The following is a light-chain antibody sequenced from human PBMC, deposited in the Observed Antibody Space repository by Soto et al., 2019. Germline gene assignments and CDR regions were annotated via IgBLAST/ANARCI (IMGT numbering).Light chain of an antibody. V-gene: IGKV1-39*01. CDR1: ENIASY. Sequence: DIQMTQSPSSLSASVGDRVTITCRASENIASYLNWYQQKPGKAPTLLVYAASSLESGAPPRFSGTVSGTDFTLTITSQQPDYLATYFCQQSYSTPWTFGQGTKVEL. CDR2: AAS. J-gene: IGKJ1*01. CDR3: QQSYSTPWT.